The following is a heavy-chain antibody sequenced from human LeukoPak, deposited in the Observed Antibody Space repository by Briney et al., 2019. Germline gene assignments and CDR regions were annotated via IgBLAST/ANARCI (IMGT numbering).Heavy chain of an antibody. CDR1: GDSIGSGDNY. Sequence: PSQTLSLTCTVSGDSIGSGDNYWSWVRQHPEKGLEWIGYVFYSGSTYYNPSLKSRATISVDTSKNQFSLKLSSVTAADTAVYYCASLDVYWGQGTLVTVSS. V-gene: IGHV4-31*03. CDR2: VFYSGST. J-gene: IGHJ4*02. CDR3: ASLDVY.